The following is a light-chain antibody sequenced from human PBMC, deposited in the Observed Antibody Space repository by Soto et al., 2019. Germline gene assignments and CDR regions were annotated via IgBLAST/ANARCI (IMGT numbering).Light chain of an antibody. V-gene: IGKV1-5*03. J-gene: IGKJ4*01. CDR3: QQCNSYSLT. CDR1: QSITSW. Sequence: DIQMTQSPSTLSASVGDRVTITCRASQSITSWLAWYQQKPGKAPNLLIYKASSLESGVPSRFSGSGSGTEFTLTISSLQPDDFATYYCQQCNSYSLTFGGGTKVEIK. CDR2: KAS.